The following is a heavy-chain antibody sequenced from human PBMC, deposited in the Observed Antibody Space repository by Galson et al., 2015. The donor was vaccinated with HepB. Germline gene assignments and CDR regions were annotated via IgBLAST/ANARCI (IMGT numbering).Heavy chain of an antibody. CDR3: AKGYSGYAWAFDY. Sequence: SLRLSCAASGFTFSSYAMSWVRQAPGKGLEWVSAISGSGGSTYYADSVEGRFTISRDNSKNTLYLQMNSLRAEDTAVYYCAKGYSGYAWAFDYWGQGTLVTVSS. CDR2: ISGSGGST. CDR1: GFTFSSYA. J-gene: IGHJ4*02. D-gene: IGHD5-12*01. V-gene: IGHV3-23*01.